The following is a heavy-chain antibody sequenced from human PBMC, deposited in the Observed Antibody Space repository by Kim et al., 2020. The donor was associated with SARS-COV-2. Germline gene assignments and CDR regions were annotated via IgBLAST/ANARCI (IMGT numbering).Heavy chain of an antibody. CDR1: GFTVNSNH. CDR3: VRGGPGPYFFDS. V-gene: IGHV3-66*01. D-gene: IGHD2-8*02. CDR2: IYRDGRP. J-gene: IGHJ4*02. Sequence: GGSLRLSFAASGFTVNSNHMTWVRLAPGKGLEWLSFIYRDGRPYYADSVRERFTISRDNSKNTVFLQMNSLRVEDTAVYYCVRGGPGPYFFDSWGQGTLVTVSS.